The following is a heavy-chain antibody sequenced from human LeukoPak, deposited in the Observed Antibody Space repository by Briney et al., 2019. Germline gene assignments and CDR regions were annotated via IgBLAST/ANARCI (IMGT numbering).Heavy chain of an antibody. V-gene: IGHV3-48*04. CDR2: ISSSSNTI. Sequence: GGSLRVSCAASGFTFSSYNMNWVRQAPGKGPEWVSYISSSSNTIYYADSVKGRFTISRDNAKNSLYLQMNSLRAEDTAVYYCARDAPDIVVVVAATPYYFDYWGQGTLVTVSS. CDR3: ARDAPDIVVVVAATPYYFDY. D-gene: IGHD2-15*01. J-gene: IGHJ4*02. CDR1: GFTFSSYN.